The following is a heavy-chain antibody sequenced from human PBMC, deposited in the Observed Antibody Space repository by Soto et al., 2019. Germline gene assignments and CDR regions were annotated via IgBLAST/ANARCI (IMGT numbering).Heavy chain of an antibody. CDR1: GGTFSIYA. D-gene: IGHD3-3*01. V-gene: IGHV1-69*13. CDR2: IIPIFGTA. Sequence: SVKVSCKDSGGTFSIYAISGVLQSPVQWLDWMGGIIPIFGTANYAQKFQGRVTITADESTSTAYMELSSLRSEDTAVYYCARDRGRITIFGVAPYYYYYYGMDVWGQGTTVTVSS. CDR3: ARDRGRITIFGVAPYYYYYYGMDV. J-gene: IGHJ6*02.